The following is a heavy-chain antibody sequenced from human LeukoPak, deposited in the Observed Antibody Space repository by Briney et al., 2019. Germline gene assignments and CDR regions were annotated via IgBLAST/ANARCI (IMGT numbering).Heavy chain of an antibody. J-gene: IGHJ4*02. CDR2: IWYDGSNK. D-gene: IGHD3-22*01. V-gene: IGHV3-33*01. Sequence: GRSLRLSCAASGFTFSSYGMHWVRQTPGKGLEWVAVIWYDGSNKYHADSVKGRFTISRDNSKNTLYLQMNSLRAEDTAVYYCASGGYYYDSSGYYLLDYWGQGTLVTVSS. CDR1: GFTFSSYG. CDR3: ASGGYYYDSSGYYLLDY.